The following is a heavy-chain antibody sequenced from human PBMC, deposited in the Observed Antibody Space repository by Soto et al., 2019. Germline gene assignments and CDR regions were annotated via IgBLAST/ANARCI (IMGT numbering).Heavy chain of an antibody. D-gene: IGHD6-19*01. CDR3: ARDPRYSRGWSQGSYDY. V-gene: IGHV1-18*01. CDR2: ISAYNGNT. Sequence: ASVKVSCKASGYTFTSYGISWVRQAPGQGLEWMGWISAYNGNTNYAQKLQGRVTMTTDTSTSTAYMELRSLRSDDTAVYYCARDPRYSRGWSQGSYDYWGQGTLVTVSS. J-gene: IGHJ4*02. CDR1: GYTFTSYG.